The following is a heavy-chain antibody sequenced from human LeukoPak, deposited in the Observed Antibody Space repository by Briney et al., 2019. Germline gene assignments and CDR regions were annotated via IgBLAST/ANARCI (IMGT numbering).Heavy chain of an antibody. CDR2: ISYDGSNK. D-gene: IGHD5-18*01. V-gene: IGHV3-30*18. Sequence: GGSLSLSWAASGLTFSSYGMHWFRRAPAKGLEGVPVISYDGSNKYYADSVKGRLTISRDNSKNTLYLQMNSLRAEDTAVYYCAKDGLRGQYSYGPGRFDYWGQGTLVTVSS. CDR3: AKDGLRGQYSYGPGRFDY. J-gene: IGHJ4*02. CDR1: GLTFSSYG.